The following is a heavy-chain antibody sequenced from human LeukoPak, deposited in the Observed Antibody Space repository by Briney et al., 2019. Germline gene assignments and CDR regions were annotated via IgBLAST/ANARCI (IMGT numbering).Heavy chain of an antibody. J-gene: IGHJ6*03. D-gene: IGHD2-2*01. CDR2: IYYSGST. CDR3: ARGDIVVVPAAIGNYYMDV. CDR1: GGSISSSSYY. Sequence: SETLSLTCTVSGGSISSSSYYWGWIRQPPGRGLEWIGSIYYSGSTYYNPSLKSRVTISVDTSKNQFSLKLSSVTAADTAVYYCARGDIVVVPAAIGNYYMDVWGKGTTVTVSS. V-gene: IGHV4-39*07.